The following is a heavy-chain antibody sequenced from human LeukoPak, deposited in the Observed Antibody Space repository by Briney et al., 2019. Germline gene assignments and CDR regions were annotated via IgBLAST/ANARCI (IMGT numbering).Heavy chain of an antibody. V-gene: IGHV1-69*13. CDR3: ARGTRLWFGDSYYYYYMDV. Sequence: SVKVSCKASGGTFSSYAISWVRQAPGQGLEWMGGIIPIFGTANYAQKFQGRVTITADESTSTAYMELSSLRSEDTAVYYCARGTRLWFGDSYYYYYMDVWGKGTTVTIS. D-gene: IGHD3-10*01. CDR1: GGTFSSYA. CDR2: IIPIFGTA. J-gene: IGHJ6*03.